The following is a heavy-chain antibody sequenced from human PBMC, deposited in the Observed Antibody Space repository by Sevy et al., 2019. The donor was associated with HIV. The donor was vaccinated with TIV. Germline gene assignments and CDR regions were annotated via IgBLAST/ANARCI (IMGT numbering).Heavy chain of an antibody. Sequence: ASVKVSCKVSGYTLTELSMHWVRQAPGKGLEWMGGFDPEDGETIYARKFQGRVNMTEATSTDTAYIELSSLRSEDTAVYYCATDAGGITMVRGVSRGAFDIWGHATMVTVSS. CDR2: FDPEDGET. V-gene: IGHV1-24*01. D-gene: IGHD3-10*01. CDR1: GYTLTELS. J-gene: IGHJ3*02. CDR3: ATDAGGITMVRGVSRGAFDI.